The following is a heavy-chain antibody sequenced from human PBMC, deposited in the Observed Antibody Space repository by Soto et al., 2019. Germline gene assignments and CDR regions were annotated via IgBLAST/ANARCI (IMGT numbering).Heavy chain of an antibody. CDR3: AREEDYDFWSGYSYYYYGMDV. J-gene: IGHJ6*02. CDR2: IWYDGSNK. V-gene: IGHV3-33*01. D-gene: IGHD3-3*01. Sequence: LRLSCAASGFTFSSYGMHWVRQAPGKGLEWVAVIWYDGSNKYYADSVKGRFTISRDNSKNTLYLQMNSLRAEDTAVYYCAREEDYDFWSGYSYYYYGMDVWGQGTTVTVSS. CDR1: GFTFSSYG.